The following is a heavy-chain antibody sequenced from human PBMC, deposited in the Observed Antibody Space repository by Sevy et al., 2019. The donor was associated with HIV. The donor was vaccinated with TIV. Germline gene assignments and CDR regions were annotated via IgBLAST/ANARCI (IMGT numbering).Heavy chain of an antibody. CDR1: GFTFSSYA. D-gene: IGHD5-12*01. Sequence: VGSLRLSCAASGFTFSSYAMSWVRQAPGKGLEWVSAISGSGGSTYYADSVKGRFTISRDNSKNTLYLQMNSLRAEDTAVYYCAKDLYSGYDLGLFDYWGQGTLVTVSS. J-gene: IGHJ4*02. V-gene: IGHV3-23*01. CDR2: ISGSGGST. CDR3: AKDLYSGYDLGLFDY.